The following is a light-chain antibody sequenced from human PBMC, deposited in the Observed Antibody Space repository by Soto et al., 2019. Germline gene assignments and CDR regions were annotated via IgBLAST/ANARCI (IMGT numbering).Light chain of an antibody. CDR2: EGS. J-gene: IGLJ2*01. CDR1: SSDVGSYNL. V-gene: IGLV2-23*01. Sequence: QSALTQPASVSGSPGQSITISCTGTSSDVGSYNLVSWYQQHPGKAPKLLIYEGSKRPSGVSNRFSGSKSGSTASLTVSGLRAEDEADYYWSSYAGDTTSDVVFGGGTKLTVL. CDR3: SSYAGDTTSDVV.